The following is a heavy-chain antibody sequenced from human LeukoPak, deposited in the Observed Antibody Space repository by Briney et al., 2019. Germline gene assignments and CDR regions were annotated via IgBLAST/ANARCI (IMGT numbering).Heavy chain of an antibody. Sequence: SETLSLTCTVSGGSISSYYWSWIRQPPGKGLEWIRYIYYSRSTNYNPSLRSRVTISVDTSKNQFSLKLSSVTAADTAVYYCARSSPVDTAMDTSGNYFDYWGQGTLVTVSS. V-gene: IGHV4-59*01. D-gene: IGHD5-18*01. CDR1: GGSISSYY. J-gene: IGHJ4*02. CDR3: ARSSPVDTAMDTSGNYFDY. CDR2: IYYSRST.